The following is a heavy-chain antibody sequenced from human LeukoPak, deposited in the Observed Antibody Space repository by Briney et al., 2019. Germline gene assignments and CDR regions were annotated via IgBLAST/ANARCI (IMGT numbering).Heavy chain of an antibody. CDR3: ARGSVKQWLARDWFDR. J-gene: IGHJ5*02. CDR2: IWYDGSNK. CDR1: GFTFSSYG. Sequence: GRSLRLSCAASGFTFSSYGMHWVRQAPGKGLEWVAVIWYDGSNKYYADSVKGRFTISRDNSKNTLYLQMNSLRAEDTAVYYCARGSVKQWLARDWFDRWGQGTLVTISS. D-gene: IGHD6-19*01. V-gene: IGHV3-33*01.